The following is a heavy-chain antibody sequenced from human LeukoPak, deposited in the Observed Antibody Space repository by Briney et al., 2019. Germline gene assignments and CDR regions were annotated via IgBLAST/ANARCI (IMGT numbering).Heavy chain of an antibody. V-gene: IGHV4-59*08. D-gene: IGHD3-10*01. CDR1: GGSISSDY. CDR3: STRGY. Sequence: SETLSLTCTVSGGSISSDYWQWIRQPPGKGLEWVGYIYNSGNNHYNSSLKSRATISIDTSKNQFSLKLASVPAADTAVYYCSTRGYWGQGTLVAVCS. J-gene: IGHJ4*02. CDR2: IYNSGNN.